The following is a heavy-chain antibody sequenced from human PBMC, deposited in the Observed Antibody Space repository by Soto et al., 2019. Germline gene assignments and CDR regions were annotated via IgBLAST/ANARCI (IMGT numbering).Heavy chain of an antibody. D-gene: IGHD2-8*02. V-gene: IGHV1-18*01. Sequence: ASVKVSCKASSFIFTSYGINWVRQAPGQGLEWMGWISGYNGNTKYGQKFQDRVTLTADTSTATAFMEVRSLRGDDSAVYYCATSGGHHFGMDVLGQRTTVTVCS. CDR3: ATSGGHHFGMDV. J-gene: IGHJ6*02. CDR2: ISGYNGNT. CDR1: SFIFTSYG.